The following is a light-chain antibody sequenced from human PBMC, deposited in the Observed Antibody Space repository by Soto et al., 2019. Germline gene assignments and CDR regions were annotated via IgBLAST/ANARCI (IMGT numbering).Light chain of an antibody. J-gene: IGKJ2*01. CDR1: QSVNSD. CDR3: QQYNNWPPYT. CDR2: GAS. Sequence: EIVLTQSQATLSVYPGNRAALSARVCQSVNSDLSWYQQTPGHAPRLLIYGASTRATGTPTRFSGSGSGTEFTLTISSLQSEDFAVYFCQQYNNWPPYTFGQATKVDI. V-gene: IGKV3-15*01.